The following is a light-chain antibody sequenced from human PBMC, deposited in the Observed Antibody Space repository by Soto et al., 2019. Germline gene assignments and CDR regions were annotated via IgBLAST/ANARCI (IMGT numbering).Light chain of an antibody. CDR2: DVS. Sequence: QSALTQPASVSGSPGQSITISCTGTSSDVGGYNYVSWHQQHPGKAPKLMIYDVSNRPSGVSNRFSGSKSGNTASLTISGLQAEDEADYYCSSYTSSSTLYVVFGGGTQLTVL. J-gene: IGLJ2*01. CDR3: SSYTSSSTLYVV. CDR1: SSDVGGYNY. V-gene: IGLV2-14*01.